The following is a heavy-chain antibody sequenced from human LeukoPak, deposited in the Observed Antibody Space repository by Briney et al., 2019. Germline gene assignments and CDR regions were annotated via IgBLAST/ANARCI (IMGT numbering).Heavy chain of an antibody. V-gene: IGHV4-34*01. CDR1: GGSFSGYY. Sequence: SETLSLTCAVYGGSFSGYYWSWIRQSPGKGVEWIGEITYSGSTNSNPTLESRLTISQDISKNRFSLKLSSVTAADTAVYYCARYYDVLTGYYTFDYWGQGTLVTVSS. D-gene: IGHD3-9*01. CDR3: ARYYDVLTGYYTFDY. J-gene: IGHJ4*02. CDR2: ITYSGST.